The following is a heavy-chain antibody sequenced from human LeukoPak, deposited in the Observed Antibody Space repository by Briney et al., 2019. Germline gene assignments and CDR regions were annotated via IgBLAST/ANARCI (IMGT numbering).Heavy chain of an antibody. CDR3: ARRWGIAAFGPP. CDR1: GGSFSGYY. Sequence: PSETLSLTCAVYGGSFSGYYWSWIRQPPGKGLEWIGEINHSGSTNYNPSLKSRVTISVDTSKNQFSLKLSSVTAADTAVYYCARRWGIAAFGPPWGQGTLVTVSS. J-gene: IGHJ5*02. D-gene: IGHD6-13*01. CDR2: INHSGST. V-gene: IGHV4-34*01.